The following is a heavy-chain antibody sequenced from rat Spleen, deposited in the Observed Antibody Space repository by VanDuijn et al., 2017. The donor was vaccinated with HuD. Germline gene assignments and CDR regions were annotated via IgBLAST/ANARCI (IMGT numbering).Heavy chain of an antibody. J-gene: IGHJ2*01. Sequence: EVQLVESGGGLVQPGRSLKLSCAASGFTFSTFPMAWVRQAPKMGLEWVASISSGGGDTYYPDSVRGRFTISRDNAKSTLYLQMDSLRSEDTATYYCARHYSSSREGYYFDYWGQGVMVTVSS. V-gene: IGHV5-25*01. CDR1: GFTFSTFP. CDR2: ISSGGGDT. CDR3: ARHYSSSREGYYFDY. D-gene: IGHD1-2*01.